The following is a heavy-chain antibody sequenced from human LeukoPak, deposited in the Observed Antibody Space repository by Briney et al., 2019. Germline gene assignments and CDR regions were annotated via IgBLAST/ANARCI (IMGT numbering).Heavy chain of an antibody. CDR1: GYTFTSYG. V-gene: IGHV1-18*01. CDR3: ARPHDYDFWSGYPNNWFDP. CDR2: ISAYNGNT. D-gene: IGHD3-3*01. Sequence: ASVKVSCKASGYTFTSYGISWVRQAPGQGLEWMGWISAYNGNTNYAQKLQGRVTMTTDTSTSTAYMGLRSLRSDDTAVYYCARPHDYDFWSGYPNNWFDPWGQGTLVTVSS. J-gene: IGHJ5*02.